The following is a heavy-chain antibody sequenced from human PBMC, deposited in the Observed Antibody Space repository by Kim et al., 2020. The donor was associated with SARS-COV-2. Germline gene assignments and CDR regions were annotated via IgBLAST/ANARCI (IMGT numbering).Heavy chain of an antibody. J-gene: IGHJ6*02. Sequence: ASVKVSCKVSGYTLSDLCVHWVRQAPGGGLEWMGSLDRLDGKIIYAQTFQGRLTMTEDTSTDTAYMELCSLRAEDTAIYFCATEHYLIVPVLRTINYYGMDVWGQGTTVTVSS. D-gene: IGHD2-2*01. V-gene: IGHV1-24*01. CDR2: LDRLDGKI. CDR3: ATEHYLIVPVLRTINYYGMDV. CDR1: GYTLSDLC.